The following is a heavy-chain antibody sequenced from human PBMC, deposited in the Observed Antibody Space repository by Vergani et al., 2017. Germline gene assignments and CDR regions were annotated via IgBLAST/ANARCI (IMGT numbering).Heavy chain of an antibody. J-gene: IGHJ6*03. D-gene: IGHD2-2*01. V-gene: IGHV3-53*04. CDR3: ARDRAVVVPAGGQRGPPYYMDV. CDR1: GFTVSSNY. Sequence: EVQLVESGGGLVQPGGSLRLSCAASGFTVSSNYMSWVRQAPGKGLEWVSVIYSGGSTYYADSVKGRFTISRHNSKNTLYLQMNSLRAEDTAVYYCARDRAVVVPAGGQRGPPYYMDVWGKGTTVTVSS. CDR2: IYSGGST.